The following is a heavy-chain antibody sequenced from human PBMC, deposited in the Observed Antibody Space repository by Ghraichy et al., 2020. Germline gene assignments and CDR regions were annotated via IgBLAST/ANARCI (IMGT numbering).Heavy chain of an antibody. D-gene: IGHD3-3*01. CDR1: GFTFSSYA. CDR3: AKDRITIFGVVPRGDWFDP. Sequence: GGSLRLSCAASGFTFSSYAMSWVRQAPGKGLEWVSAISGSGGSTYYADSVKGRFTISRDNSKNTLYLQMNSLRAEDTAVYYCAKDRITIFGVVPRGDWFDPWGQGTLVTVSS. CDR2: ISGSGGST. V-gene: IGHV3-23*01. J-gene: IGHJ5*02.